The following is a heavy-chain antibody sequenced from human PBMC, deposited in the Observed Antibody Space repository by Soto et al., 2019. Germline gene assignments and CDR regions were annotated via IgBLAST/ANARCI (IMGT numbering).Heavy chain of an antibody. D-gene: IGHD3-10*01. CDR2: IYYSGST. J-gene: IGHJ3*02. Sequence: PSDTLSHTCTVSGGAISIYYWSRIRQPPGKGLEWIGYIYYSGSTNYNPSLKSRVTISVDTSKNQFSLKLSSVTAADTAVYYCARGGWWYYGSRSRDDAFAIWGQGTTLT. CDR1: GGAISIYY. CDR3: ARGGWWYYGSRSRDDAFAI. V-gene: IGHV4-59*07.